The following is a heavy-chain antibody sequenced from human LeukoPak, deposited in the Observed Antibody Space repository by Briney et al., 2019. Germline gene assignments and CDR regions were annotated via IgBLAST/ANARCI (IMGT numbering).Heavy chain of an antibody. CDR1: GFTFSGSA. CDR3: TRHGGSSWTDDAFDI. J-gene: IGHJ3*02. D-gene: IGHD6-13*01. Sequence: PGGSLRLSCAASGFTFSGSAMHWVRQASGKGLEWVGRIRSKANSYATAYAASVKGRFTISRDDSKNTAYLQMNSLKTEDTAVYYCTRHGGSSWTDDAFDIWGQGTMVTVSS. CDR2: IRSKANSYAT. V-gene: IGHV3-73*01.